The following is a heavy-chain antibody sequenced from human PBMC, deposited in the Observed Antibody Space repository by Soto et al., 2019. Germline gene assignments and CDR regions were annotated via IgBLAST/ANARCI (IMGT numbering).Heavy chain of an antibody. CDR3: ARDRAGWSGQYGMDV. CDR1: GGSISSGGYY. D-gene: IGHD3-3*01. V-gene: IGHV4-31*03. J-gene: IGHJ6*02. CDR2: IYYSGST. Sequence: TLSLTCTVSGGSISSGGYYWSWILQHPGKGLEWIGYIYYSGSTYYNPSLKSRVTISVDTSKNQFSLKLSSVTAADTAVYYCARDRAGWSGQYGMDVWGQGTTVTVSS.